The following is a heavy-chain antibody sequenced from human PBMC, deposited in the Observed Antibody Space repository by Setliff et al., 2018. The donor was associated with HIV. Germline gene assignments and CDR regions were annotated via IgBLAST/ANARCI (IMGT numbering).Heavy chain of an antibody. J-gene: IGHJ3*02. CDR2: MYHSGST. Sequence: PSETLSLTCAVSGYSISSGYYWGWIRQPPGKGLEWIGSMYHSGSTYYNPSLKSRVTISVDTSKKKFSLNLSSVTAADTAVYYCAKTSVGATGLYAFDIWGQGTMVTVPS. V-gene: IGHV4-38-2*01. CDR1: GYSISSGYY. D-gene: IGHD1-26*01. CDR3: AKTSVGATGLYAFDI.